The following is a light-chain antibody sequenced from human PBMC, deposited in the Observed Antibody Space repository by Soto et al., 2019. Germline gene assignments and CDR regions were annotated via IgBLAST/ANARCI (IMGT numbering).Light chain of an antibody. CDR1: SSNIGNNY. J-gene: IGLJ3*02. Sequence: QAVVTQPPSVSATPGQKVTISCSGGSSNIGNNYVSWYQQLPGTAPKLLIYETNKRPSGIPDRFSGSKSGTSATLGITGLQTGDEADYYCGTWDSSLSAVFGGGTKVTVL. V-gene: IGLV1-51*02. CDR2: ETN. CDR3: GTWDSSLSAV.